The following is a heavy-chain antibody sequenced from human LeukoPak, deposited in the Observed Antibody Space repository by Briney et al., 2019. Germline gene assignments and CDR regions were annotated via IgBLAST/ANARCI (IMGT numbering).Heavy chain of an antibody. CDR3: ARRGYSSSSPIDY. CDR2: IYYSGST. CDR1: GGSISSSSYY. Sequence: SETLSLTCTVSGGSISSSSYYWGWIRQPPGKGLEWFGSIYYSGSTYYNPSLKSRVTISVDTSKNQFSLKLSSVTAADTAVYYCARRGYSSSSPIDYWGQGTLVTVSS. J-gene: IGHJ4*02. D-gene: IGHD6-6*01. V-gene: IGHV4-39*01.